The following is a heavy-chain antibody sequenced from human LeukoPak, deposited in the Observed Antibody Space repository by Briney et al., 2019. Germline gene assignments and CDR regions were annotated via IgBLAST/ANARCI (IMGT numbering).Heavy chain of an antibody. CDR1: GFTLSSYW. CDR2: ITIDGSNT. CDR3: ATSRTFDE. J-gene: IGHJ4*02. V-gene: IGHV3-74*01. Sequence: GGSLRLSCAASGFTLSSYWMHWVRQAPGKGLVWVSHITIDGSNTRYADSVKGRFTISRDNAENTLYLQMNSLRVDDTAVYYCATSRTFDEGGQGTLVTVSS.